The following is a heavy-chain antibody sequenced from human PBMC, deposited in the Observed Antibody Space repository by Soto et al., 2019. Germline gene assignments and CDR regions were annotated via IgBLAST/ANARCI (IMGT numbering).Heavy chain of an antibody. V-gene: IGHV3-33*01. D-gene: IGHD3-3*01. J-gene: IGHJ5*02. CDR2: IWSDGSNK. CDR1: GFTFTSYG. CDR3: ARDLGWASDALNWLGP. Sequence: PWWSLRLSGAASGFTFTSYGMHWVRQTPGKGLEWVSVIWSDGSNKYYAGSVKGRFTISRDNSKSPLYLQMNSLRAEDTAVYYCARDLGWASDALNWLGPWGRGTL.